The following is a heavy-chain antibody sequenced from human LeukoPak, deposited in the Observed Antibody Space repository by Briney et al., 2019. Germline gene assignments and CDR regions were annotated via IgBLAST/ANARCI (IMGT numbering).Heavy chain of an antibody. CDR1: GFTFSSYG. CDR2: IRYDGSNK. Sequence: GGSLRLSCAASGFTFSSYGMHWVRQAPGKGLEWVAFIRYDGSNKYYADSVKGRFTISRDNSKNTLYLQMNSLRAEDTAVYYCAKDRVGVTYNYGSGSYAIGALDYWGQGTLVTVSS. V-gene: IGHV3-30*02. CDR3: AKDRVGVTYNYGSGSYAIGALDY. D-gene: IGHD3-10*01. J-gene: IGHJ4*02.